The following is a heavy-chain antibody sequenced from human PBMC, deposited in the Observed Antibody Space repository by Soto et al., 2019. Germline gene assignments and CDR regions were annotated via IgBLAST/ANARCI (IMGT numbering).Heavy chain of an antibody. D-gene: IGHD3-16*01. CDR2: SYNTGYT. V-gene: IGHV4-31*03. Sequence: TLSLTCTVSGGSISSDGYYWSWIRQHPGKGLEWIAYSYNTGYTYYNPSLKSRLTISVDTSENHFSLKLSSVTAADTAVYYCARIMIRGTAGYYYVNMEALGPGTTVT. CDR3: ARIMIRGTAGYYYVNMEA. CDR1: GGSISSDGYY. J-gene: IGHJ6*02.